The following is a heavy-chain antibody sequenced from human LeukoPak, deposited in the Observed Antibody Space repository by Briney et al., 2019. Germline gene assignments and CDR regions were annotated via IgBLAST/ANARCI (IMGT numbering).Heavy chain of an antibody. CDR2: ISSSGSTI. CDR1: GFTFSDYY. J-gene: IGHJ4*02. Sequence: GGSLRLSCAASGFTFSDYYMSWIRQAPGKGLEWVSYISSSGSTIYYADSVKGRFTISRDNAKNSLYLQMTSLRAEDTAVYYCAGIALYCSSTSCHRDYWGQGTLVTVSS. D-gene: IGHD2-2*01. V-gene: IGHV3-11*01. CDR3: AGIALYCSSTSCHRDY.